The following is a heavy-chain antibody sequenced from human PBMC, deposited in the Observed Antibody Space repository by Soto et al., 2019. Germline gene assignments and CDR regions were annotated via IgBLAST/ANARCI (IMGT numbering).Heavy chain of an antibody. J-gene: IGHJ4*02. D-gene: IGHD6-13*01. V-gene: IGHV1-3*01. Sequence: ASVKVSCKASGYTFTSYAIHWVRQAPGQGLEWMGWINAGKGHTKYSQKFQDRVIITRDTSTSTAYMDLSSLRSEDTAVYYCARDLAAADYWGQGTLVTVSS. CDR1: GYTFTSYA. CDR3: ARDLAAADY. CDR2: INAGKGHT.